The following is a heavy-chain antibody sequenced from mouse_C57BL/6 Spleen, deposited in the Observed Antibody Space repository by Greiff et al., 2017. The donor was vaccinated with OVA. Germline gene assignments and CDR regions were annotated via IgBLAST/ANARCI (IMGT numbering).Heavy chain of an antibody. V-gene: IGHV1-54*01. J-gene: IGHJ2*01. CDR1: GYAFTNYL. CDR3: ARSPTGRGSSFDY. Sequence: QVQLQQSGAELVRPGTSVKVSCKASGYAFTNYLIEWVKQRPGQGLEWIGVINPGSGGTNYNEKFKGKATLTADKSSSTAYMQLSSLTSEDSAVYFCARSPTGRGSSFDYWGQGTTLTVSS. CDR2: INPGSGGT. D-gene: IGHD4-1*02.